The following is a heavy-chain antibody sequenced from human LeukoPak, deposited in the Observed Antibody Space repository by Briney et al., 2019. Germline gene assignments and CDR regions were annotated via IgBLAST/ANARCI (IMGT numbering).Heavy chain of an antibody. J-gene: IGHJ3*02. D-gene: IGHD2-15*01. V-gene: IGHV3-74*01. Sequence: GGSLRLSCAASGFTFSSYWMHWVRQAPGRGLVWVSRINSDGYGISYADSVKGRFIISRDNAKNTLYLQMNSLRAEDTAVYYCARATSKGGLDIWGQGTVVTISS. CDR2: INSDGYGI. CDR1: GFTFSSYW. CDR3: ARATSKGGLDI.